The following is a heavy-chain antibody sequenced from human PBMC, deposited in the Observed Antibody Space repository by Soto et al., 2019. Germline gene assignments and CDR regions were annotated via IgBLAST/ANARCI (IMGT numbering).Heavy chain of an antibody. V-gene: IGHV4-59*02. J-gene: IGHJ5*02. D-gene: IGHD3-16*01. CDR1: GVSVSNYF. CDR2: INYRGAI. CDR3: AKELGGLYYLDA. Sequence: QVQLQESGPGLVKPSETLSLSCIVSGVSVSNYFWNWIRQSPGKGLEWIGNINYRGAINYNPSLKSRVTRSLDTSKNRVSLKLGSVTAADTAVYYGAKELGGLYYLDAWGQGTLVTVSS.